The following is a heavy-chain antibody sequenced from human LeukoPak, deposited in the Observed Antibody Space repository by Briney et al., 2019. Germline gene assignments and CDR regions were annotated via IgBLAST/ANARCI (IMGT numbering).Heavy chain of an antibody. V-gene: IGHV3-7*01. D-gene: IGHD6-13*01. J-gene: IGHJ5*02. Sequence: GGSLRLSCAASGFTFSSYWMSWVRQAPGKGLEWVANIKQDGSEKYYVDSVKGRFTISRDSAKNSLYLQMNSLRAEDTAVYYCARGGQQLVAGNWFDPWGQGTLVTVSS. CDR3: ARGGQQLVAGNWFDP. CDR1: GFTFSSYW. CDR2: IKQDGSEK.